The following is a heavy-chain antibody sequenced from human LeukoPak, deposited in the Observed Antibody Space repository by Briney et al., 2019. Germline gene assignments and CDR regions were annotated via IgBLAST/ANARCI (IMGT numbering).Heavy chain of an antibody. CDR1: GYTFSSYT. CDR3: ARDPDSDYGDCDGFDP. D-gene: IGHD4-17*01. V-gene: IGHV1-69*04. J-gene: IGHJ5*02. CDR2: IIPILGIS. Sequence: GASVQVSCKASGYTFSSYTISWVRQAPGQGLEWMGRIIPILGISNYAQKFQGRVTITADKSTSTADMELSSLRSEDTGVYYCARDPDSDYGDCDGFDPWGQGALVTVSS.